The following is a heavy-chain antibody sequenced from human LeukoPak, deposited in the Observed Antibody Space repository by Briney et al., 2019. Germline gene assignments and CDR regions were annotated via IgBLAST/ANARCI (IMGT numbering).Heavy chain of an antibody. CDR3: ARVVAVAGNFDY. D-gene: IGHD6-19*01. Sequence: SETLSLTCTVSGGSISSGDYYWSWIRQPPGKGLEWIGYIYYSGSTYYNPSLKSRVTISVDTSKNQFSLKLSSVTAADTAVYYCARVVAVAGNFDYWGQGTLVTVSS. CDR2: IYYSGST. V-gene: IGHV4-30-4*08. J-gene: IGHJ4*02. CDR1: GGSISSGDYY.